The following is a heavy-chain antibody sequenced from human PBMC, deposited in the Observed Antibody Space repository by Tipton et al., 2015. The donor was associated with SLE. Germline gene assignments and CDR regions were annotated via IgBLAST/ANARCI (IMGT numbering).Heavy chain of an antibody. CDR1: SGYISSAGYY. CDR3: ARYYYDSTGDCLFDS. D-gene: IGHD3-22*01. J-gene: IGHJ4*02. V-gene: IGHV4-31*03. CDR2: VYSGGTT. Sequence: TLYLTCTVSSGYISSAGYYWSWIRQHPGKGLEWIGYVYSGGTTYYNPSLKGRLTISLDTPEKQFSLKLSSVTSADTAVYYCARYYYDSTGDCLFDSWGQGTLVTVSS.